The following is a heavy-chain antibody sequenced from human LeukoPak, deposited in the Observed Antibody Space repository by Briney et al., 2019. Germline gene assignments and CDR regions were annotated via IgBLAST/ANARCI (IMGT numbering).Heavy chain of an antibody. V-gene: IGHV3-21*01. D-gene: IGHD2-21*02. CDR1: GFTFSSYS. CDR3: ARDGPCGGDCFVDY. Sequence: AAGSLRLSGAASGFTFSSYSRNWDRQAPGKGLEWVSSISSSSSYIYYADSVKGRFTISRDNAKNSLFLQMNSLRAEDTAVYYCARDGPCGGDCFVDYWGEGSLVTVSS. J-gene: IGHJ4*02. CDR2: ISSSSSYI.